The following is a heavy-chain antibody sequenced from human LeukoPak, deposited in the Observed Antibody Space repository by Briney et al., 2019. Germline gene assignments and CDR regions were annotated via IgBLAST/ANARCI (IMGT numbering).Heavy chain of an antibody. J-gene: IGHJ6*02. D-gene: IGHD6-13*01. Sequence: PSQTLSLTCTVSGGSISSGDYYGSWIRQPPGEGLEWHGYIYYSGSTYYNPSLKSRITISVDTSKSQFSLKLSSVTAADTAVYYCASRAAAGTFHYGMDVWGQGTTVTVSS. CDR3: ASRAAAGTFHYGMDV. CDR2: IYYSGST. V-gene: IGHV4-30-4*01. CDR1: GGSISSGDYY.